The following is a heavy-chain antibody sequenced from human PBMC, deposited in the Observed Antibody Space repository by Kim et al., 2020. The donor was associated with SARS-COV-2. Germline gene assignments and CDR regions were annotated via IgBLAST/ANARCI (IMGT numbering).Heavy chain of an antibody. CDR2: ISSSSSYI. J-gene: IGHJ3*02. Sequence: GGSLRLSCAASGFTFSSYSMNWVRQAPGKGLEWVSSISSSSSYIYYADSVKGRFTISRDNSKNSLYLQMNSLRAEDTAVYYCARGAAGFRESSDVFDIWGQGTMVTVSS. CDR3: ARGAAGFRESSDVFDI. D-gene: IGHD3-10*01. CDR1: GFTFSSYS. V-gene: IGHV3-21*01.